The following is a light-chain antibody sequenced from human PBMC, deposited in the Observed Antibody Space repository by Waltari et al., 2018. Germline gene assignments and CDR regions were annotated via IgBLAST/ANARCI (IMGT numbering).Light chain of an antibody. CDR3: SSYAGSSTLV. CDR2: DVN. V-gene: IGLV2-11*01. CDR1: SSDVGASYS. J-gene: IGLJ3*02. Sequence: QSALTQPRSVSGSPGQSVTLSCTGTSSDVGASYSVSWYQQNPGKAPKLMVYDVNKRPSGVPYRFSGSKSGNTASLTISGLQPEDEADYYCSSYAGSSTLVFGGGTKLTVL.